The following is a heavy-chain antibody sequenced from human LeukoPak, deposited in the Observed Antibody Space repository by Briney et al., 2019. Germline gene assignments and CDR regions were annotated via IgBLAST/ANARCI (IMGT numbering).Heavy chain of an antibody. CDR3: AKDPYYYDSSGHDY. J-gene: IGHJ4*02. D-gene: IGHD3-22*01. V-gene: IGHV3-23*01. Sequence: GGSLRVSCAASGFTFSSYAMSWVRQAPGNGLEWVSAISGSGGSTYYADSVKGRFTISRDNSKNTLYLQMNSLRAEDTAVYYCAKDPYYYDSSGHDYWGQGTLVTVSS. CDR2: ISGSGGST. CDR1: GFTFSSYA.